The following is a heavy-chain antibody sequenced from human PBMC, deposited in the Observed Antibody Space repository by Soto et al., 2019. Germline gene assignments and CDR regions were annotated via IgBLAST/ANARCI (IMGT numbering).Heavy chain of an antibody. Sequence: PGGSLRLSCAASGFTFSTYGMVWVRQAPGKGLEWVAIISNDGSYISYADSVKGRFTISRDNSKNTLYLQMNSLRDEDTAVYYCAKGPVEYWGHGTLVTVSS. CDR2: ISNDGSYI. J-gene: IGHJ4*01. CDR3: AKGPVEY. V-gene: IGHV3-30*18. CDR1: GFTFSTYG.